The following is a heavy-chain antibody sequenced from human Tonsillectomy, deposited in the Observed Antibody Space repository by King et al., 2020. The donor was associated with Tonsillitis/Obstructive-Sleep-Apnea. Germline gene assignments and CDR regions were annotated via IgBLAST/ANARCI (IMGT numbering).Heavy chain of an antibody. Sequence: QLVQSGAEVKKPGSSVKVSCKASGGTFSSYAISWVRQAPGQGLEWMGGIIPIFATANYAQKFQGRVTITADESTSTAYMELSSLRSEDTAVYYCARGLYCSGASCYPRDYYYFYMAVWGKGTTVTVSS. CDR3: ARGLYCSGASCYPRDYYYFYMAV. V-gene: IGHV1-69*12. D-gene: IGHD2-15*01. CDR2: IIPIFATA. J-gene: IGHJ6*03. CDR1: GGTFSSYA.